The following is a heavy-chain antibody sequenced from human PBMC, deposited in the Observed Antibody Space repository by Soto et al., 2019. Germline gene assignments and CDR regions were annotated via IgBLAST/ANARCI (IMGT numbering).Heavy chain of an antibody. CDR2: IYPGDSKT. D-gene: IGHD2-2*03. CDR3: AIHHVGYFEQDFYYSVMAF. Sequence: ICNRVAGGTSIDHGSGWVSKMHGEGLEWMGVIYPGDSKTKYSPSFQGQVTLSADKSITTAYLQWSSLKASDTAVYYCAIHHVGYFEQDFYYSVMAFLVQGTTV. V-gene: IGHV5-51*01. J-gene: IGHJ6*02. CDR1: GGTSIDHG.